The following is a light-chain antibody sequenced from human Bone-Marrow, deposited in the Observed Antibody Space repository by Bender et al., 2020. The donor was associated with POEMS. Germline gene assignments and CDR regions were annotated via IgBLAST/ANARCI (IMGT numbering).Light chain of an antibody. J-gene: IGLJ1*01. CDR3: GSYAGSNYV. Sequence: QSVLTQPPSASGTPGQSVIISCSGTDSNFGGNNVNWYQHLPGTAPRLVVYSNYQRPSGVPARFSGSKSGNTASLTISGLQTDDEADYYCGSYAGSNYVFGTGTKVTVL. V-gene: IGLV1-44*01. CDR1: DSNFGGNN. CDR2: SNY.